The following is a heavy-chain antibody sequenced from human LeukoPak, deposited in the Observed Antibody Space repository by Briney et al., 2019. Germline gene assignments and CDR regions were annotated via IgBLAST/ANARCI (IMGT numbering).Heavy chain of an antibody. Sequence: GGSLRLSCAASGFTFSSYGMHWVRQAPGKGLEWVAVIWYDGSNKYYADSVKGRFTISRDNSKNTLYLQMNSLRAEDTAVYYCARVSRNYYGDFWSGDTPYYYYGMDVWGQGTMVTVSS. D-gene: IGHD3-3*01. V-gene: IGHV3-33*01. CDR2: IWYDGSNK. J-gene: IGHJ6*02. CDR1: GFTFSSYG. CDR3: ARVSRNYYGDFWSGDTPYYYYGMDV.